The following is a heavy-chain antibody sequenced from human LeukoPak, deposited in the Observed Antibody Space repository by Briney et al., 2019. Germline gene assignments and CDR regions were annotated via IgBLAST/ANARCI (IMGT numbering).Heavy chain of an antibody. J-gene: IGHJ4*02. D-gene: IGHD5-18*01. V-gene: IGHV1-18*01. CDR1: GYTFVSYG. Sequence: ASVKVSCKASGYTFVSYGIGWVRQVPGQGPEWMGWISPYNGNTNYAQKFQGRVTMTIDTSTSTAYMELRSLRSDDTAVYYCARDTAMVYWGQGTLVTVSS. CDR3: ARDTAMVY. CDR2: ISPYNGNT.